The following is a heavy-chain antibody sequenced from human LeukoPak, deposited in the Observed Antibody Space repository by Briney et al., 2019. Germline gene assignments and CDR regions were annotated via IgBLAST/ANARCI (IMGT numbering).Heavy chain of an antibody. Sequence: SETLSLTCTVSGGSISSGDYYWSWIRQPPGKGLEWIGYIYYSGSTYYNPSLKSRVTISVDTSKNQFSLKLSSVTAADTAVYYCARYPLWFGGSYFDYWGQGTLVTVSS. D-gene: IGHD3-10*01. J-gene: IGHJ4*02. CDR2: IYYSGST. V-gene: IGHV4-30-4*01. CDR1: GGSISSGDYY. CDR3: ARYPLWFGGSYFDY.